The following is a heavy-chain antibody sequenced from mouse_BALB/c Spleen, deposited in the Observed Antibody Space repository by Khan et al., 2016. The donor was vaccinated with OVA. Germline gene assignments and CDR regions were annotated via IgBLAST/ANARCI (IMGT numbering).Heavy chain of an antibody. CDR2: ISTGGSYI. CDR3: ARPSYYGNPWFTY. Sequence: EVMLVESGGGFVKPGGSLNLSCAASGFAFSSYDMSWVRQTPEKRLEWVATISTGGSYIYYPDSVKGRFTISRDIARKTLYLQMSSLRSEDTALYYCARPSYYGNPWFTYWGPGTLVTVSA. D-gene: IGHD2-10*01. J-gene: IGHJ3*01. V-gene: IGHV5-9*02. CDR1: GFAFSSYD.